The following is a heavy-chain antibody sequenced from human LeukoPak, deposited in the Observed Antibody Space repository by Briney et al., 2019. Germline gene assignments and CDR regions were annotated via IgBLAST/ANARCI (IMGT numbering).Heavy chain of an antibody. CDR2: IGTAGDT. CDR3: ARAMKPNDYGDPPGFDY. CDR1: GFTFSSYD. J-gene: IGHJ4*02. D-gene: IGHD4-17*01. V-gene: IGHV3-13*01. Sequence: GGSLRLSCAASGFTFSSYDMHWVRQATGKGLEWVSAIGTAGDTYYPGSVKGRFTISRENAKNSLYLQMNSLRAGDTAVYYYARAMKPNDYGDPPGFDYWGQGTLVTVSS.